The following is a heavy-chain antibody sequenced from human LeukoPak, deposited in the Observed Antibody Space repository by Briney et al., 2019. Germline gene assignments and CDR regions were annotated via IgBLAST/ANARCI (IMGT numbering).Heavy chain of an antibody. CDR3: ARDRFYDSSGYYLDY. CDR1: GFTFSSYW. V-gene: IGHV3-7*01. D-gene: IGHD3-22*01. J-gene: IGHJ4*02. CDR2: IKQDGSEK. Sequence: GGSLRLSCAASGFTFSSYWMSWVRQAPGKGLEWVANIKQDGSEKYYVDSVKGRFTISRDNAKNSLYLQMNSLRAEDMAVYYCARDRFYDSSGYYLDYWGQGTLVTVSS.